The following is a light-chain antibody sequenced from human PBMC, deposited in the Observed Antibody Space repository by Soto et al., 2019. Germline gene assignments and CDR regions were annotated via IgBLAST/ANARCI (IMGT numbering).Light chain of an antibody. Sequence: DIQMTQSPSTLSASVGDRVTITCRASQSISSWLAWYQQKPGKAPKLLIYKASSLESGVPSRFSGSGSGTEFTLTISSLQPDDFATYSCQQYNSYPYTFGQRTKLEIK. CDR1: QSISSW. CDR2: KAS. V-gene: IGKV1-5*03. CDR3: QQYNSYPYT. J-gene: IGKJ2*01.